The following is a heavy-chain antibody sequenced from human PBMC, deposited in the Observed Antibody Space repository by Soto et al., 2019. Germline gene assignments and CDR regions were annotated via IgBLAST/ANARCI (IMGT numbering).Heavy chain of an antibody. Sequence: ESLTITCRSSGGSFTPYWISWVRQMPGKGLEWMGKIDPGDSSTNYSSSFRGHITISVGRSINTAHLQFSSLKAADTAVYYCARLEKWYYNYYGLDVWGQGTMVTVSS. D-gene: IGHD1-26*01. J-gene: IGHJ6*02. CDR2: IDPGDSST. CDR3: ARLEKWYYNYYGLDV. V-gene: IGHV5-10-1*01. CDR1: GGSFTPYW.